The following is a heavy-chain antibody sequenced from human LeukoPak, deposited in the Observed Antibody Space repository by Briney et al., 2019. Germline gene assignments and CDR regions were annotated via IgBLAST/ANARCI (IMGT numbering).Heavy chain of an antibody. J-gene: IGHJ6*02. CDR3: ARVEAPANYHLMDV. CDR2: IHTSGST. CDR1: GGSFSGYY. Sequence: PSETLSLTCAVYGGSFSGYYWSWIRQPPGKGLEWIGRIHTSGSTNYNPSLRSRVTLSVDTSKNQFSLKLSSVTAADTAVYYCARVEAPANYHLMDVWGQGTTVTVSS. D-gene: IGHD2-2*01. V-gene: IGHV4-59*10.